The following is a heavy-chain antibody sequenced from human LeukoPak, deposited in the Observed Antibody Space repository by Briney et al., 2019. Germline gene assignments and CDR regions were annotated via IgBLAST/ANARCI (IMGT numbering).Heavy chain of an antibody. V-gene: IGHV3-23*01. J-gene: IGHJ3*02. Sequence: GGSLRLSCAASEFTFNIYTMNWVRHAPGRGLEWVSGISANGGGTYYADPVKGRFTISRDNSKKTVYLQMNSLRAEDPALYYCARGDDAFDIWGQGTMVTVSS. D-gene: IGHD3-16*01. CDR3: ARGDDAFDI. CDR2: ISANGGGT. CDR1: EFTFNIYT.